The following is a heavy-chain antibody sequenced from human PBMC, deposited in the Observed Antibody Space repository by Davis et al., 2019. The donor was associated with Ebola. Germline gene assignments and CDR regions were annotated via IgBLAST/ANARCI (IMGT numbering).Heavy chain of an antibody. CDR3: AKDTSNIWFDI. D-gene: IGHD1-26*01. V-gene: IGHV3-23*01. Sequence: GESLKISCAASGFVFSNYVMSWVRRAPGKGLEWVSTLGLSADTYYADSVKGRFIISRDNSKNTLHLQMNGLRVEDTAIYYCAKDTSNIWFDIWGQGTMVTVSS. CDR1: GFVFSNYV. CDR2: LGLSADT. J-gene: IGHJ3*02.